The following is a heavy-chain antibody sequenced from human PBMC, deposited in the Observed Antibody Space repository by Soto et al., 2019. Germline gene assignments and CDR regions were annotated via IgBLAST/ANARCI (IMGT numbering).Heavy chain of an antibody. V-gene: IGHV1-69*01. J-gene: IGHJ4*02. CDR3: ARGAGYCSSTSCSSHFDY. Sequence: QVQLVQSGAEVKKPGSSVKVSCKASGGTFSSYAISWVRQAPGQGLEWMGGIIPIFGTANYAQKFQGRVTITADESTSTAYMELSSLRSEVTAVYYCARGAGYCSSTSCSSHFDYWGQGTLVTVSS. CDR1: GGTFSSYA. CDR2: IIPIFGTA. D-gene: IGHD2-2*01.